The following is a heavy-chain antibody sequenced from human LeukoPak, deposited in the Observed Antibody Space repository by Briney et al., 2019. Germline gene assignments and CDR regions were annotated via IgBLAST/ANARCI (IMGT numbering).Heavy chain of an antibody. CDR2: INSGGRT. CDR1: GFHFCCYS. V-gene: IGHV3-53*01. CDR3: ARAEYDSSLGFGF. Sequence: GALELSFAASGFHFCCYSIEWVRPAPGKGVGWGSLINSGGRTYYADSVKGRFTISRDNSKNTLYLQMNSLRVDDTAVYFCARAEYDSSLGFGFWGQGTLVTVSS. D-gene: IGHD3-22*01. J-gene: IGHJ4*02.